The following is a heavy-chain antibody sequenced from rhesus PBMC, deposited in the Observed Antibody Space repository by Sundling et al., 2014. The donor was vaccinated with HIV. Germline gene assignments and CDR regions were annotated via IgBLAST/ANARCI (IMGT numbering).Heavy chain of an antibody. D-gene: IGHD6-25*01. J-gene: IGHJ4*01. V-gene: IGHV4S9*01. CDR1: GDSISDSYS. CDR3: ARAGGTWKFFDS. CDR2: IYGSSGNT. Sequence: QVQLQESGPGLVKPSETLSLTYAVSGDSISDSYSWNWIRQPPGKGLEWIGNIYGSSGNTYLNPSLKSRVTISKDTSKNQFSLRLSSVTAADTALYYCARAGGTWKFFDSWGQGVLVTVSS.